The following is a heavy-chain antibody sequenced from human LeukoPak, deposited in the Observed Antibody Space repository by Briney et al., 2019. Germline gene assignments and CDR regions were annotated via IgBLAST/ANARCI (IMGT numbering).Heavy chain of an antibody. CDR2: IYPGDSDT. CDR3: ARQVRDIVVVVAAQSAFDI. CDR1: GYSFTSYW. V-gene: IGHV5-51*01. D-gene: IGHD2-15*01. Sequence: GESLKISCKGSGYSFTSYWIGWVRQMPGKGLEWMGIIYPGDSDTRYSPSFQGQVTIPADKSISTAYLQWSSLKASDTAMYYCARQVRDIVVVVAAQSAFDIWGQGTMVTVSS. J-gene: IGHJ3*02.